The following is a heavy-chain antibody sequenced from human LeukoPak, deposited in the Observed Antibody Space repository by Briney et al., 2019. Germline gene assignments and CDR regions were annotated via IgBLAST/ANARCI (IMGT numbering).Heavy chain of an antibody. CDR2: IYTSGST. D-gene: IGHD3-3*01. CDR1: GGSISSYY. V-gene: IGHV4-4*07. J-gene: IGHJ4*02. Sequence: PSETLSLTCTVSGGSISSYYWSWIRQPAGKGLEWIGRIYTSGSTNYNPSLKSRVTMSVDTSKNQFSLKLSSVTAADTAVYYCASSYYDFWSGYYRYFDYWGQGTLVTVSS. CDR3: ASSYYDFWSGYYRYFDY.